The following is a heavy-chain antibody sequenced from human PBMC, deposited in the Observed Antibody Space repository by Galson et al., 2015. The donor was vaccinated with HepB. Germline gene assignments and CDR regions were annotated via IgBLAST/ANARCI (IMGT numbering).Heavy chain of an antibody. CDR1: GFTFSNAW. D-gene: IGHD4-17*01. Sequence: CAASGFTFSNAWMSWVRQAPGKGLEWVGRIKSKTDGGTTDYAAPVKGRFTISRDDSKNTLYLQMNSLKTEDTAVYYCTTGWFFYGDYSDYWGQGTLVTVSS. J-gene: IGHJ4*02. CDR2: IKSKTDGGTT. V-gene: IGHV3-15*01. CDR3: TTGWFFYGDYSDY.